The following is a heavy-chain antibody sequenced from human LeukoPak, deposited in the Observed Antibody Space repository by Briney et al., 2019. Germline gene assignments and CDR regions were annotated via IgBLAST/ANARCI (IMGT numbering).Heavy chain of an antibody. CDR2: ISGYNGHT. CDR1: GYTFTRYG. Sequence: ASVKVSCKASGYTFTRYGISWVRQAPGQGPEWMGWISGYNGHTNYAQKFQGRVTMTTDTSTSTAYMELRSLRSDDTAVYYCARGQGNRLLWVGESLSNINPLDYWGREPWSPSPQ. V-gene: IGHV1-18*01. J-gene: IGHJ4*02. D-gene: IGHD3-10*01. CDR3: ARGQGNRLLWVGESLSNINPLDY.